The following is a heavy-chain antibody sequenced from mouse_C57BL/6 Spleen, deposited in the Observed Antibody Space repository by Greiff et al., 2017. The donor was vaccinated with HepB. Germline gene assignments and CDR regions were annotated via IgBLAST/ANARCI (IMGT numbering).Heavy chain of an antibody. CDR2: IHPNSGST. CDR3: ARSYGSSYAGVYYAMDY. J-gene: IGHJ4*01. Sequence: VQLQQPGAELVKPGASVKLSCKASGYTFTSYWMHWVKQRPGQGLEWIGMIHPNSGSTNYNEKFKSKATLTVDKSSSTAYMQLSSLTSEDSAVYYCARSYGSSYAGVYYAMDYWGQGTSVTVSS. D-gene: IGHD1-1*01. V-gene: IGHV1-64*01. CDR1: GYTFTSYW.